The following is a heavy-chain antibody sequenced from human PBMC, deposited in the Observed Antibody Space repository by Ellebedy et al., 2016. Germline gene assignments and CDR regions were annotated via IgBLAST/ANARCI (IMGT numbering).Heavy chain of an antibody. J-gene: IGHJ4*02. CDR3: AKASVVGGISCFDY. Sequence: LSLTCAVSGFTFSTYAMHWVRQVPGKGLEWLAVISYDERSEYYADSVKGRFTLSRDNSKNTLYLQINSLRTEDTAVYYCAKASVVGGISCFDYWGQGTLVTVSS. D-gene: IGHD1-26*01. CDR2: ISYDERSE. V-gene: IGHV3-30*14. CDR1: GFTFSTYA.